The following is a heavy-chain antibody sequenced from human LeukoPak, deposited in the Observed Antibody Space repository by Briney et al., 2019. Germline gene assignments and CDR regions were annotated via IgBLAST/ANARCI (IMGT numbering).Heavy chain of an antibody. CDR3: AKPLEKYTYGGNFDY. CDR2: ISSSADST. CDR1: GFTFSSYA. V-gene: IGHV3-23*01. D-gene: IGHD4-23*01. Sequence: GGSLRPSCEASGFTFSSYAMSWVRQAPGKGLAWVSVISSSADSTYYADSVKGRFTTSRDNSKNTLFLQMNSLRAEDTAVYYCAKPLEKYTYGGNFDYWGQGILVTVSS. J-gene: IGHJ4*02.